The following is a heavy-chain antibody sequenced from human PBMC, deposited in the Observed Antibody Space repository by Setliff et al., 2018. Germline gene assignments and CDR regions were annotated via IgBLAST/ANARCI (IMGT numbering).Heavy chain of an antibody. Sequence: GGSLRLSCAASGFTFSTYRMHWVRQAPGKGLEWVAVIWDDGVKKYHADSVKGRFTISRDNSKNTLYLQMSSLRAEDTAVYYCAKRGVCTGGSCYESYWGQGTLVTVSS. CDR3: AKRGVCTGGSCYESY. V-gene: IGHV3-30*02. CDR1: GFTFSTYR. CDR2: IWDDGVKK. J-gene: IGHJ4*02. D-gene: IGHD2-15*01.